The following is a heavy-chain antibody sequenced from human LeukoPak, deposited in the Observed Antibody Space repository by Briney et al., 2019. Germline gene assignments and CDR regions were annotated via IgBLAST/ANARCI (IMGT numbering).Heavy chain of an antibody. J-gene: IGHJ4*02. D-gene: IGHD4-23*01. CDR3: ARVRNGGNIYPYYFDY. CDR2: INSDGSST. V-gene: IGHV3-74*01. Sequence: GGSLRLPCAASGFTFSNYWMHWVRQAPGKGLVWVSRINSDGSSTSYADSVKGRFTISRDNAKNTLYLQMNSLRAEDTAVYYCARVRNGGNIYPYYFDYWGQGTLVTVSS. CDR1: GFTFSNYW.